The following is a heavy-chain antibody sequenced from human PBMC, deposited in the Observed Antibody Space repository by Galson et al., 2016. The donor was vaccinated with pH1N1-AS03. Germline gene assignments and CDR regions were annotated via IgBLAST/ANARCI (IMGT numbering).Heavy chain of an antibody. V-gene: IGHV3-30*04. D-gene: IGHD6-19*01. CDR2: ISYDGSNK. Sequence: SLRLSCEASGFTFSTFAMYWVRQPPGKGLEWVAVISYDGSNKYYADSVKGRFTISRDNSKNMLYQQMNSLRAEDTAVYYCAKDRGARYSSGWYKGGMDVWGQGTTVTVSS. CDR1: GFTFSTFA. J-gene: IGHJ6*02. CDR3: AKDRGARYSSGWYKGGMDV.